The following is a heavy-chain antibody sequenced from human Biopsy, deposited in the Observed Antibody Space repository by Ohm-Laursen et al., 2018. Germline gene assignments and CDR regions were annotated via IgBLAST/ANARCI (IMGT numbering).Heavy chain of an antibody. Sequence: TLSLTCSVSGGAIISYYWTWIRQPPGKGLEWIGHVYNGGITNYNPSLKSRVTISKDTSKNQFSLQVNSVTAADTAVYYCARTPRDSFWSGSYKRGLWFDPWGQGTLVIVSS. D-gene: IGHD3-3*01. CDR1: GGAIISYY. V-gene: IGHV4-59*01. CDR2: VYNGGIT. J-gene: IGHJ5*02. CDR3: ARTPRDSFWSGSYKRGLWFDP.